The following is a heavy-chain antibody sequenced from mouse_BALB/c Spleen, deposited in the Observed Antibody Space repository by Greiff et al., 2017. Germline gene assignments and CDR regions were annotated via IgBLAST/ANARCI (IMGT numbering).Heavy chain of an antibody. CDR1: GFDFSRYW. Sequence: EVMLVESGGGLVQPGGSLKLSCAASGFDFSRYWMSWVRQAPGKGLEWIGEINPDSSTINYTPSLKDKFIISRDNAKNTLYLQMSKVRSEDTALYYCARRQLLYYAMDYWGQGTSVTVSS. D-gene: IGHD1-1*01. V-gene: IGHV4-1*02. J-gene: IGHJ4*01. CDR2: INPDSSTI. CDR3: ARRQLLYYAMDY.